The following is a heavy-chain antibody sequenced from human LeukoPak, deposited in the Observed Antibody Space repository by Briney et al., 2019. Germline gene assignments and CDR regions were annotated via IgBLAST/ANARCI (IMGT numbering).Heavy chain of an antibody. CDR2: INHSGST. V-gene: IGHV4-34*01. Sequence: SETLSLTCAVYGGSFRGYYWSWIRQPPGKGLEWIGEINHSGSTNYNPSIKSRITISVDTAKNQFSLTLSSVTAADTAVYYCARQGYCSSTSCYTAHSSSWHRRFDYWGQGTLVTVSS. CDR3: ARQGYCSSTSCYTAHSSSWHRRFDY. D-gene: IGHD2-2*02. J-gene: IGHJ4*02. CDR1: GGSFRGYY.